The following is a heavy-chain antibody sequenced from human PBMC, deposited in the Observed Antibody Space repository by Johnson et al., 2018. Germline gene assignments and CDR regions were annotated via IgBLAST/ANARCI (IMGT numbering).Heavy chain of an antibody. Sequence: VQLVQSGGGLVQPGGSLRLSCATSGFTFSSYTMNWVRQAPGKGLKWVSYIGSSSSTIFYADSVKGRFTISRDNAKNSLYLQMNRLRDEATAVYYCARAGYSGTYYDDAFDIWGQGTMVTVSS. CDR1: GFTFSSYT. V-gene: IGHV3-48*02. D-gene: IGHD1-26*01. CDR3: ARAGYSGTYYDDAFDI. J-gene: IGHJ3*02. CDR2: IGSSSSTI.